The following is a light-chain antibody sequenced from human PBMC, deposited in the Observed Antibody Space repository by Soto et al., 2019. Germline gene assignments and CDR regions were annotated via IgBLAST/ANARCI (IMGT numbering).Light chain of an antibody. CDR3: MQGTHWPYT. CDR2: QVS. Sequence: DVVMTQSPLSLPVTLGQPASISCRSSQGLVHSNGDTFLSWFQQRPGQSPRRLIYQVSNRDSGVPYRFSGSVSGTDFTLTISRVEAEDVAIYYCMQGTHWPYTFGQGTKLEI. CDR1: QGLVHSNGDTF. V-gene: IGKV2-30*02. J-gene: IGKJ2*01.